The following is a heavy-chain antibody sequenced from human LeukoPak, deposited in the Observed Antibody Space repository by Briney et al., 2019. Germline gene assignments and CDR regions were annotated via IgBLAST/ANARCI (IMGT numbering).Heavy chain of an antibody. D-gene: IGHD6-13*01. CDR1: GYSISSYY. J-gene: IGHJ6*03. V-gene: IGHV4-59*01. CDR2: IYYSGST. CDR3: ARTQQLRYYYYYMDV. Sequence: SETLSLTCAVSGYSISSYYWSWIRQPPGKGLEWIGYIYYSGSTNYNPSLKSRVTISVDTSKNQFSLKLSSVTAADTAVYYCARTQQLRYYYYYMDVWGKGTTVTVSS.